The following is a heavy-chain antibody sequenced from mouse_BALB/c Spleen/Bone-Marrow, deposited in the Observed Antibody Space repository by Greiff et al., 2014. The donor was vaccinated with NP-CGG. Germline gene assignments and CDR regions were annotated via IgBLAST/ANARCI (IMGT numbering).Heavy chain of an antibody. CDR1: GYTFTSFF. V-gene: IGHV1-14*01. J-gene: IGHJ3*01. D-gene: IGHD4-1*01. CDR2: INPYNDGT. CDR3: GRRESGTWFAY. Sequence: VQLQQSGPDLVKPGASVKMSCKASGYTFTSFFMHWVKQKPGQGLEWIGYINPYNDGTKYNEKFKDKATLSSDKSSSTAYMELSSLTSEDSAVYYCGRRESGTWFAYWGQGTLVTVSA.